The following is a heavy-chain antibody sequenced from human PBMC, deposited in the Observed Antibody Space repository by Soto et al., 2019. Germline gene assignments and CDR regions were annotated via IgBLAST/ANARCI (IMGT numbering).Heavy chain of an antibody. Sequence: QVQLQESGPGLVKPSETLSLTCTVSGGSISSYYWSWIRQPPGKGLEWIGYIYYSGSTNYNPSLKSRVTISVDTSKNQFSLKLSSVTAADTAVYYCARGLERAVAGTDWGQGTLVTVSS. CDR1: GGSISSYY. J-gene: IGHJ4*02. D-gene: IGHD6-19*01. V-gene: IGHV4-59*01. CDR2: IYYSGST. CDR3: ARGLERAVAGTD.